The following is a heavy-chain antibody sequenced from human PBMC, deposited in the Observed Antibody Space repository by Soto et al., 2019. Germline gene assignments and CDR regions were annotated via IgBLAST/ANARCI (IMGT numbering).Heavy chain of an antibody. D-gene: IGHD5-18*01. Sequence: GASVKVSCKASGFTFTSSAVQWVRQARGQRLEWMGWIVVGSGNTNYAQKFQERVTITRDMSTSTAYMELTTLRSKDTAVYECAAEGTAMYYYYGMDVWGQGTTVTVSS. CDR2: IVVGSGNT. CDR1: GFTFTSSA. J-gene: IGHJ6*02. CDR3: AAEGTAMYYYYGMDV. V-gene: IGHV1-58*01.